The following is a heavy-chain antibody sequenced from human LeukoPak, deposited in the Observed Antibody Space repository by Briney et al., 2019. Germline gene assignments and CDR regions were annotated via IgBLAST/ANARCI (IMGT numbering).Heavy chain of an antibody. CDR2: MNYNSGNT. CDR1: GYTFTNYD. V-gene: IGHV1-8*03. D-gene: IGHD6-19*01. Sequence: GASVKVSCKSSGYTFTNYDVNWVRQATGQGLEWMGWMNYNSGNTGYAQKFQGRVTITRDTSINTVYMALNSLKSDDTAVYYCARVLYISGFDSWGQRTLVTVSS. CDR3: ARVLYISGFDS. J-gene: IGHJ5*01.